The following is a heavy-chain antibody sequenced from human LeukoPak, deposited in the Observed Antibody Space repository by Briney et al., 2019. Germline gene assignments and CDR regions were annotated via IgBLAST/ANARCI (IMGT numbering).Heavy chain of an antibody. J-gene: IGHJ4*02. D-gene: IGHD3-16*01. V-gene: IGHV3-66*01. CDR3: AGGMPEAPGGGFFDN. Sequence: GGSLRLSCAASGFTVRNNYMTWVRQAPGKGLEWVSVIYTGGSTYYADSVKGRFTISRDNAKNTLDLQMNSLRVEDTSVYYCAGGMPEAPGGGFFDNWGQGTLVAVSS. CDR1: GFTVRNNY. CDR2: IYTGGST.